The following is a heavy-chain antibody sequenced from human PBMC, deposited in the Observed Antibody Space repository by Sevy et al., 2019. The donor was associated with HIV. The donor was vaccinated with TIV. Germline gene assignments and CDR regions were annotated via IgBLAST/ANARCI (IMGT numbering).Heavy chain of an antibody. CDR3: ARGKHVSDYYGSFDY. CDR1: GLSVSDNF. D-gene: IGHD3-3*01. Sequence: GGSLRLSCAASGLSVSDNFMSGVRHATGKGLEWVSVIYIGHNTYYADSVKGRFTISRDNAKNTLYLQMNSLRVEDTAVYYCARGKHVSDYYGSFDYWGQGTLVTVSS. V-gene: IGHV3-53*01. J-gene: IGHJ4*02. CDR2: IYIGHNT.